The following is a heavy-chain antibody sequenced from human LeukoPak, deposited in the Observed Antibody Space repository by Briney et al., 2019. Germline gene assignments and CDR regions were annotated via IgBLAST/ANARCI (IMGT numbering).Heavy chain of an antibody. Sequence: GGSLRLSCAASGFTFSSYGMHWVRQAPGKGLEWVAVISYDGSNKYYADSVKGRFTISRDNSKNTLYLQMNSLRAEDTAVYYCAKADIAARLVLLAKLDYWGQGTLVAVSS. V-gene: IGHV3-30*18. D-gene: IGHD6-6*01. CDR2: ISYDGSNK. CDR1: GFTFSSYG. CDR3: AKADIAARLVLLAKLDY. J-gene: IGHJ4*02.